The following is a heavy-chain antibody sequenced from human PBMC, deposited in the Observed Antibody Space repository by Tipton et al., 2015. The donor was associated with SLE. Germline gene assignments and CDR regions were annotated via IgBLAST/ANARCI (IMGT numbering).Heavy chain of an antibody. Sequence: SLRLSCAASGFTVSSNYMSWARQAPGKGLEWVSVIYSGGSTYYADSVKGRFTISRDNSKNTLYLQMNSLRAEDTAVYYCAREGYSYYYYGMDVWGQGTTVTVSS. D-gene: IGHD5-18*01. V-gene: IGHV3-66*01. J-gene: IGHJ6*02. CDR1: GFTVSSNY. CDR2: IYSGGST. CDR3: AREGYSYYYYGMDV.